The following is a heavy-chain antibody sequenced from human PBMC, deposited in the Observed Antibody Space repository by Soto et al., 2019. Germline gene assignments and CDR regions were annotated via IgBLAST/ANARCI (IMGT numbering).Heavy chain of an antibody. V-gene: IGHV4-30-4*01. CDR1: GGSISSDDYY. D-gene: IGHD3-22*01. CDR3: ARDLDGLHDDTSGPFPRPG. J-gene: IGHJ1*01. Sequence: SETLSLTCTVSGGSISSDDYYWSWIRQTPGRGLEWIGYIHSSGSIYYNPSLKSRATRSIDTAGNQFSLTVSSVTVADTAVYYWARDLDGLHDDTSGPFPRPGWGQGTLVTVSS. CDR2: IHSSGSI.